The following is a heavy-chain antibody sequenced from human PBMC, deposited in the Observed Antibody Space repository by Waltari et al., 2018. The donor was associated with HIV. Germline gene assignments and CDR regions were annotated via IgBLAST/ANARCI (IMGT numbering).Heavy chain of an antibody. J-gene: IGHJ2*01. V-gene: IGHV4-30-4*01. CDR1: GGSISSGDYY. CDR3: ARDPRIAAADPYWYFDL. Sequence: QVQLQESGPGLVKPSQTLSLTCTVSGGSISSGDYYWSWIRQPPGKGLEWIGYIYYSGSTYYNPSLKSRVTISVDTSKSQFSLKLSSVTAADTAVYYCARDPRIAAADPYWYFDLWGRGTLVTVSS. D-gene: IGHD6-13*01. CDR2: IYYSGST.